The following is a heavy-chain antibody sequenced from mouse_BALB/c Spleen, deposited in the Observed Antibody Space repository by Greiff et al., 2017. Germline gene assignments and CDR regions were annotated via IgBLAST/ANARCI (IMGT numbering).Heavy chain of an antibody. CDR3: ARRDYDGGSWFAY. CDR1: WYTFPSYW. D-gene: IGHD2-4*01. Sequence: QVQLQQPGAELVRPGASVKLSCKASWYTFPSYWMDWGKQRPEQGLEWIGRIDPYDSETHYNQKFKDKAILTVDKSSSTAYMQLSSLTSEDSAVYYCARRDYDGGSWFAYWGQGTLVTVSA. V-gene: IGHV1-61*01. J-gene: IGHJ3*01. CDR2: IDPYDSET.